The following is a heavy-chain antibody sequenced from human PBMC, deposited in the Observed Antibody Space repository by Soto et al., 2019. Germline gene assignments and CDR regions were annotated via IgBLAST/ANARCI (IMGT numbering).Heavy chain of an antibody. V-gene: IGHV3-30*18. CDR2: ISYDGNYK. CDR1: GFTFSSSG. J-gene: IGHJ3*02. CDR3: AKDLGDGYINDAFDM. Sequence: QVQLVESGGGAVQPGRSMRLSCAVSGFTFSSSGVHWVRQAPGKGLEWVAVISYDGNYKYYADSVKGRFTISRDNSKNTLYLQMNRLRAEDTAVYYCAKDLGDGYINDAFDMWGQGTMVTVSS. D-gene: IGHD1-1*01.